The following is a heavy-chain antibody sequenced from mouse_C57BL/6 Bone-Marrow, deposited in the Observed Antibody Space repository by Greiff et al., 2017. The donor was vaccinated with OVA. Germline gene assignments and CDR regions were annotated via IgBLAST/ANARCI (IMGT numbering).Heavy chain of an antibody. CDR3: AGGYDGYYAWFAY. Sequence: VQLKQSGPELVKPGASVKISCKASGYTFTDYYMNWVKQSHGKSLEWIGDLNPNNGGTCYTQKFKGKATLTVDKSSSTAYMGLRSLTFVDSAVYDCAGGYDGYYAWFAYWGQGTLVTVSA. V-gene: IGHV1-26*01. CDR1: GYTFTDYY. CDR2: LNPNNGGT. D-gene: IGHD2-3*01. J-gene: IGHJ3*01.